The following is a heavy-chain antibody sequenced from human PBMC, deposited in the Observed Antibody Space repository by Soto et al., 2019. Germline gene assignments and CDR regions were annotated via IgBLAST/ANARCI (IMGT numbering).Heavy chain of an antibody. CDR2: IWYDGTQK. J-gene: IGHJ4*02. CDR3: ARAGGTTVTGLWHFDS. D-gene: IGHD4-17*01. CDR1: GFTFNTYS. V-gene: IGHV3-33*01. Sequence: GGSLRLSCEASGFTFNTYSMHWVRQPPGKGLEWLAAIWYDGTQKYYADSVKGRFVISRDNSKKTLYLEMNSLRAEDTAVYYCARAGGTTVTGLWHFDSWGQGTLVTVSS.